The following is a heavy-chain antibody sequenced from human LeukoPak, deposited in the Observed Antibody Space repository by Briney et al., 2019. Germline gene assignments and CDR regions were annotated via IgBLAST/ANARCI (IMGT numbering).Heavy chain of an antibody. Sequence: SQTLSLTCGVSGGSISSYYWSWIRQPPGKGLEWIGYIYYSGSTNYNPSLKSRVTISVDTSKNQFSLKLSSVTAADTAVYYCARGPGYSGYYYYYYGMDVWGQGTTVTVSS. CDR1: GGSISSYY. D-gene: IGHD5-12*01. CDR2: IYYSGST. CDR3: ARGPGYSGYYYYYYGMDV. J-gene: IGHJ6*02. V-gene: IGHV4-59*01.